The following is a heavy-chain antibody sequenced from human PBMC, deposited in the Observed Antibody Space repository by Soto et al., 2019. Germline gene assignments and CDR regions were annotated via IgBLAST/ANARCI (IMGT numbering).Heavy chain of an antibody. V-gene: IGHV4-30-4*01. J-gene: IGHJ4*02. Sequence: SETLSLTCTVSGGSISSGDYYWSWIRQPPGKGLEWIGYIYYSGSTYYNPSLKSRVTISVDTSKNQFSLKLSSVTAADTAVYYCARALGDGYPWYFDYWGQGTLVTVSS. CDR1: GGSISSGDYY. CDR3: ARALGDGYPWYFDY. D-gene: IGHD5-12*01. CDR2: IYYSGST.